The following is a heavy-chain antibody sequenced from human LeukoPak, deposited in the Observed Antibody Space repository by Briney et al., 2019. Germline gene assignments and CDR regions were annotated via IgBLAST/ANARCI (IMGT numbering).Heavy chain of an antibody. CDR1: GGSLSSSNW. CDR2: IYHSGST. Sequence: SGTLSLTFAVSGGSLSSSNWWSWVRQPPGKGLEWIGEIYHSGSTNYNPSLKSRVTISVDTSKNQFSLKLSSVTAADTAVYYCARVPRSYYYYYYMDVWGKGTTVTVSS. J-gene: IGHJ6*03. V-gene: IGHV4-4*02. CDR3: ARVPRSYYYYYYMDV.